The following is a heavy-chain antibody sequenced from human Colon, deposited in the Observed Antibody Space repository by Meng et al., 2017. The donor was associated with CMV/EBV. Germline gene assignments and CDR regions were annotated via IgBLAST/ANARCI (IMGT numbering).Heavy chain of an antibody. CDR1: GYTYTANH. Sequence: QVQMGQSGTEVKKPGPSVKVPCKTSGYTYTANHLHWVRQAPGQGLEWMGWIYPQDGGTYFAQKFQDRVTLTRDTSITTAYMELSGLTSDDTAIYYCVRESWYFDFWGEGTLVTVSS. V-gene: IGHV1-2*02. J-gene: IGHJ4*02. D-gene: IGHD6-13*01. CDR3: VRESWYFDF. CDR2: IYPQDGGT.